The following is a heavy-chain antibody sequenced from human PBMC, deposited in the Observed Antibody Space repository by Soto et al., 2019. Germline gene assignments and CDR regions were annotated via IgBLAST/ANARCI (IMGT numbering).Heavy chain of an antibody. CDR3: AKDVGGVTIFGVVTSYYYYYGMDV. CDR1: GFTFSSCA. V-gene: IGHV3-23*01. CDR2: ISGSGGST. D-gene: IGHD3-3*01. J-gene: IGHJ6*02. Sequence: LRLSCAASGFTFSSCAMSWVRQAPGKGLEWVSAISGSGGSTYYADSVKGRFTISRDNSKNTLYLQMNSLRAEDTAVYYCAKDVGGVTIFGVVTSYYYYYGMDVWGQGTTVTVFS.